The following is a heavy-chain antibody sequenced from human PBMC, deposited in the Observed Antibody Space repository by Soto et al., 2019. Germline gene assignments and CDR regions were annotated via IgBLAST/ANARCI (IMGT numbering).Heavy chain of an antibody. V-gene: IGHV1-69*01. CDR2: IIPIFGTA. CDR1: GGTFSSYA. Sequence: QVQLVQSGAEVQKPGSSVKVSCKASGGTFSSYAISWVRQAPGQGLEWMGGIIPIFGTANYGQKFQGRDTITADESTSTAYMELSSLRAEDTAVYYCARDDYDFPDGFDPWGQGTLVTVSS. J-gene: IGHJ5*02. D-gene: IGHD3-3*01. CDR3: ARDDYDFPDGFDP.